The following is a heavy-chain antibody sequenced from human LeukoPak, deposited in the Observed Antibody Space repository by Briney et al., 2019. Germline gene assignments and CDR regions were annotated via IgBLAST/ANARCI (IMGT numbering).Heavy chain of an antibody. Sequence: GGSLRLSCSASGFSFSTYSMSWVRQAPGEGLEWVSGISDSGGATYYADSVKGRFTISRDDSKNRLYLQMNSLRAEETAIYHCAKDRVEYSGARGLDYWGQGTLVTVSS. CDR2: ISDSGGAT. CDR1: GFSFSTYS. CDR3: AKDRVEYSGARGLDY. J-gene: IGHJ4*02. V-gene: IGHV3-23*01. D-gene: IGHD5-12*01.